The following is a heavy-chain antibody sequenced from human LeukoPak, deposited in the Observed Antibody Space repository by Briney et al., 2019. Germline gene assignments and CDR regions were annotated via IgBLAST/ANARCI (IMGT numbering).Heavy chain of an antibody. CDR1: GFTLNTYT. J-gene: IGHJ3*02. CDR2: ISSSDGTT. CDR3: VRELVPQSINSGYDSFHI. Sequence: PGGSLRLSCAASGFTLNTYTMNWVRQAPGKGLEWVSYISSSDGTTYYADSVKGRFTISRDNAKNSLSLQINSLSAEDTAVYYCVRELVPQSINSGYDSFHIWGQGTMVTVSS. D-gene: IGHD5-12*01. V-gene: IGHV3-48*04.